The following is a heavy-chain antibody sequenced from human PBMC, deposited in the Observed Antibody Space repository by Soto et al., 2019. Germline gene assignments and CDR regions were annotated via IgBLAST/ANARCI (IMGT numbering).Heavy chain of an antibody. CDR2: IYPGDSDT. J-gene: IGHJ4*02. Sequence: PGESLKISCKGSGYSFTSYWIGWVRQMPGKGLEWMGIIYPGDSDTRYSPSFQGQVTISADKSISTAYLQWSSLKASDTATYYCLRLKDTMVRGVIDYWGQRTLVTVSS. CDR1: GYSFTSYW. CDR3: LRLKDTMVRGVIDY. D-gene: IGHD3-10*01. V-gene: IGHV5-51*01.